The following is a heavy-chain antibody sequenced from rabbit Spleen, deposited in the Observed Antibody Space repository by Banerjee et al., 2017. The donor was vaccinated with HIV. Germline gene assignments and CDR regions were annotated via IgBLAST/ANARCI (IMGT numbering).Heavy chain of an antibody. V-gene: IGHV1S47*01. CDR1: GFDFSSDA. Sequence: EESGGDLVKPGGTLTLTCKVSGFDFSSDAMCWVRQAPGKGPEFIACIYNGDGSTYYASWVNGRFTVSKTSSTTVTLRVTSLTGADTATYFCARDLAAWNSGSYAFKLWGPGTLVTVS. CDR3: ARDLAAWNSGSYAFKL. D-gene: IGHD1-1*01. J-gene: IGHJ4*01. CDR2: IYNGDGST.